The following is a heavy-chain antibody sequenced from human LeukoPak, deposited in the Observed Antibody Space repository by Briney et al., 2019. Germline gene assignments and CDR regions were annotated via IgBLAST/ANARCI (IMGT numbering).Heavy chain of an antibody. J-gene: IGHJ4*02. CDR1: GGSISSGDCY. Sequence: PSQTLSLTCTVSGGSISSGDCYWSWIRQPPGKGLEWIGYIYYSGSTYYNPSLRSRVTISVDTSKNQFSLKLSSVTAADTAVYYCSRGLDPGVNWGPFDCWGQGTLVTVSS. CDR2: IYYSGST. CDR3: SRGLDPGVNWGPFDC. D-gene: IGHD7-27*01. V-gene: IGHV4-30-4*08.